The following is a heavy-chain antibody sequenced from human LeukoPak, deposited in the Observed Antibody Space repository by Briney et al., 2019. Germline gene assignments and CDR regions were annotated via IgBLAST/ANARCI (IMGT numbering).Heavy chain of an antibody. J-gene: IGHJ5*02. CDR1: GGSISSSSYY. V-gene: IGHV4-39*02. CDR2: IYYSGST. D-gene: IGHD3-22*01. CDR3: ATRVMGSSGYSS. Sequence: SETLSPTCTVSGGSISSSSYYWGWIRRPPGKGLEWIGSIYYSGSTYDSPSLKSRLTMSIDMSNNRFSLRLSSVTAADTALYYCATRVMGSSGYSSWGQGTLVTVSS.